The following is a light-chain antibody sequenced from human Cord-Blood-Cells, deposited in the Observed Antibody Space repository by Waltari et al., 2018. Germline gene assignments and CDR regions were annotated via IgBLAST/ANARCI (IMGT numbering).Light chain of an antibody. Sequence: DIQMTQSPSTLSASVGDRVTITCRASQSISSWLAWYQQKPGKAPKLLIYKASSLESGVPSRFSGSGSGTEFTLTISSPQPDDFATYYCQQYNSYSVTFGGGTKVEIK. V-gene: IGKV1-5*03. CDR2: KAS. J-gene: IGKJ4*01. CDR1: QSISSW. CDR3: QQYNSYSVT.